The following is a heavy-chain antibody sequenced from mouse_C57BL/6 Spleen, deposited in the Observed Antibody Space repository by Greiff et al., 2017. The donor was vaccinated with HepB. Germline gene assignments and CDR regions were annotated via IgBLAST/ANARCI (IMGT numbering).Heavy chain of an antibody. CDR1: GFSLTSYA. CDR3: ARAITTVVAPPGAMDY. J-gene: IGHJ4*01. D-gene: IGHD1-1*01. CDR2: IWTGGGT. V-gene: IGHV2-9-1*01. Sequence: VQGVESGPGLVAPSQSLSITCTVSGFSLTSYAISWVRQPPGKGLEWLGVIWTGGGTNYNSALKSRLSISKDNSKSQVFLKMNSLQTDDTARYYCARAITTVVAPPGAMDYWGQGTSVTVSS.